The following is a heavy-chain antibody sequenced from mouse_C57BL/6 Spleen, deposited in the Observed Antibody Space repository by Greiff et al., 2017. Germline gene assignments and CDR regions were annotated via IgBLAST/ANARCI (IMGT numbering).Heavy chain of an antibody. CDR2: IDPSDSYT. Sequence: QVQLQQPGAELVKPGASVKLSCKASGYTFTSYWMQWVKQRPGQGLEWIGEIDPSDSYTNYNQKFKGKATLTVDTSSSTAYMQLSSLTSEDSAVYYCARSDTTVVAEDYWGQGTTLTVSS. J-gene: IGHJ2*01. V-gene: IGHV1-50*01. D-gene: IGHD1-1*01. CDR3: ARSDTTVVAEDY. CDR1: GYTFTSYW.